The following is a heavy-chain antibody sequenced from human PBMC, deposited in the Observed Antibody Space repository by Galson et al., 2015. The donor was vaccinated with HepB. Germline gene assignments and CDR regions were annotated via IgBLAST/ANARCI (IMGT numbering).Heavy chain of an antibody. J-gene: IGHJ4*02. CDR3: AKGTTDVDY. CDR2: IGVNARRT. D-gene: IGHD1-1*01. CDR1: GFTFSSLG. V-gene: IGHV3-23*01. Sequence: SLRLSCAATGFTFSSLGVTWVRQAPGKGLECVAAIGVNARRTDYADSVKGRFTISRDNSRNMLYLQMNNLRAEDTAVYYCAKGTTDVDYWGQGTLVTVSS.